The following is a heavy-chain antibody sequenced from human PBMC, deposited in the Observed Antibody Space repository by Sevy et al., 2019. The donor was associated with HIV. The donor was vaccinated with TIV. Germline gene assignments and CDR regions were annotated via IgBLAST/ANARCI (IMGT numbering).Heavy chain of an antibody. CDR2: ISGSGGST. D-gene: IGHD2-2*01. CDR1: GFPLRNYA. Sequence: GGSLRLSCAASGFPLRNYAMSWVRQAPGKGLEWVSSISGSGGSTYYADSVKGRFTISRDNFQNTLDLEMNSLRAEDTAVYYCARDCSSTSCLWGMDVWGQGTTVTVSS. V-gene: IGHV3-23*01. CDR3: ARDCSSTSCLWGMDV. J-gene: IGHJ6*02.